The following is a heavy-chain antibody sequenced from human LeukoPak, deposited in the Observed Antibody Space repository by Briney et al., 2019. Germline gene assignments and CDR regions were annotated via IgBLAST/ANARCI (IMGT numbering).Heavy chain of an antibody. Sequence: SETLSLTCAVYGGSFSGYYWGWIRQPPGKGLEWIGEINHSGSTNYNPSLKSRVTISVDTSKNQFSLKLSSVTAADTAVYYCAGPVRGARGTNWFDPWGQGTLVTVSS. D-gene: IGHD3-16*01. CDR1: GGSFSGYY. CDR2: INHSGST. V-gene: IGHV4-34*01. CDR3: AGPVRGARGTNWFDP. J-gene: IGHJ5*02.